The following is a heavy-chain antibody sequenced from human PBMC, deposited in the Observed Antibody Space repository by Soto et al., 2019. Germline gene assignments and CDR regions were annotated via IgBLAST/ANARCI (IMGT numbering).Heavy chain of an antibody. Sequence: SETLSLTCTVSGGSISDFYWSWIRQPPGKGLEWIGYIYYSGSTNYNPSLKSRVTISVDTSKNQFSLNLRSMSPADTAVYYCARVGGLAARTFDYWYPGTLVTVFS. J-gene: IGHJ4*02. CDR1: GGSISDFY. D-gene: IGHD6-6*01. V-gene: IGHV4-59*01. CDR2: IYYSGST. CDR3: ARVGGLAARTFDY.